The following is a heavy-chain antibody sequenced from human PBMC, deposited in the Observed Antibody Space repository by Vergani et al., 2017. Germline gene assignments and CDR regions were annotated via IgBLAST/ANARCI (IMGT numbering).Heavy chain of an antibody. CDR1: GGSMSGYY. Sequence: QLHLQESGPGLVKPSETLSLTCSVSGGSMSGYYWSWIRQPPGKELEWIGYMYHSGSTNYNPSLETRVTISGDTSKNQFSLKLNSVTAADTAVYYCGRVADFYGLGSRLLDLWLQGILVTVSS. D-gene: IGHD3-10*01. V-gene: IGHV4-59*01. CDR2: MYHSGST. CDR3: GRVADFYGLGSRLLDL. J-gene: IGHJ5*02.